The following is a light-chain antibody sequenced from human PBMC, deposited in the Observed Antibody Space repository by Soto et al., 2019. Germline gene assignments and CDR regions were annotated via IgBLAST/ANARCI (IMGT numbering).Light chain of an antibody. J-gene: IGLJ2*01. V-gene: IGLV1-51*01. CDR1: GSNIGSNS. CDR2: DNN. CDR3: GTWESYLSVGV. Sequence: QAVVTQPPSVSAAPGQTVTISCSGSGSNIGSNSVSWYQQVPGTAPKLLLYDNNKRPSGIPDRFFGSKSGTSATLGITGLQTADGADYSCGTWESYLSVGVFGGGTKLTAL.